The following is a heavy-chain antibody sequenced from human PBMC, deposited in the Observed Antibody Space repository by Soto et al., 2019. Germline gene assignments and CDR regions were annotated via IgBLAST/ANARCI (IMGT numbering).Heavy chain of an antibody. Sequence: EVQLLESGGGLVQPGGSLRLSCAASGFTFSSYGMSWVRQAPGKGLEGVSAISGSGGSTYYADSVKGRFTISRDNSKNTLYLQMNSLRAEDTAVYYCAKDLGDYGWFDPWGQGTLVTVSS. J-gene: IGHJ5*02. CDR2: ISGSGGST. CDR3: AKDLGDYGWFDP. CDR1: GFTFSSYG. D-gene: IGHD4-17*01. V-gene: IGHV3-23*01.